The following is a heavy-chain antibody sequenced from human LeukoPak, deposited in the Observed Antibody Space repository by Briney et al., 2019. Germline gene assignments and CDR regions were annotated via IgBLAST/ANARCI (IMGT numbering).Heavy chain of an antibody. CDR2: ISSSSSYI. Sequence: PGGSLRLSCAASGFTFSSHSMNWVRQAPGKGLEWVSSISSSSSYIYYADSVRGRFTISRDNAKNSLYLQMNSLRAEDTAVYYCASDLGGSGSRDAFDIWGQGTMVTVSS. V-gene: IGHV3-21*01. J-gene: IGHJ3*02. D-gene: IGHD3-10*01. CDR3: ASDLGGSGSRDAFDI. CDR1: GFTFSSHS.